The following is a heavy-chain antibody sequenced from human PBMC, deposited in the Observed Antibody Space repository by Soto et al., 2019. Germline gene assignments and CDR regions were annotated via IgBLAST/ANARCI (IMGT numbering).Heavy chain of an antibody. D-gene: IGHD1-26*01. CDR1: GFTFSSYG. CDR3: SRDQEAWERGGFDY. V-gene: IGHV3-33*01. J-gene: IGHJ4*02. Sequence: VQLVESGGGVVQPGRYLRLSCAASGFTFSSYGMHWVRQAPGKGLEWEAVIWYDGSNKYYADSVKGRFTISRDNSKNTLYLQMNSQRAEDTAVYYCSRDQEAWERGGFDYWVQGTMVTVSS. CDR2: IWYDGSNK.